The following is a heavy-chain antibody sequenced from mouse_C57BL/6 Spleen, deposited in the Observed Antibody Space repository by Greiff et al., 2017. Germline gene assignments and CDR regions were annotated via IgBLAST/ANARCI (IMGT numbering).Heavy chain of an antibody. J-gene: IGHJ4*01. CDR1: GFSLTSYG. Sequence: VQLQESGPGLVAPSQSLSITCTVSGFSLTSYGVHWVRQPPGKGLEWLVVIWSDGSTTYNSALKSRLSISKDNSKSQVFLKMNRLQTDDTAMYYCARHVDYSNPYYAMDYWGQGTSVTVSS. CDR2: IWSDGST. V-gene: IGHV2-6-1*01. CDR3: ARHVDYSNPYYAMDY. D-gene: IGHD2-5*01.